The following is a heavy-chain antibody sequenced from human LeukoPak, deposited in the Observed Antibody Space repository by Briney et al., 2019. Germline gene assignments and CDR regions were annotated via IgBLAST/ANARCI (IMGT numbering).Heavy chain of an antibody. J-gene: IGHJ4*02. CDR2: ISYDGSNK. CDR3: AKDRGSGSYYGGDY. V-gene: IGHV3-30*18. Sequence: GGSLRLSCAASGFTFSSYGMHWVRQAPGKGLVGVAVISYDGSNKYYADSVKGRFTISRDKSKNTLYLQMNSLSAEDTAVYYCAKDRGSGSYYGGDYWGQGTLVTVSS. D-gene: IGHD3-10*01. CDR1: GFTFSSYG.